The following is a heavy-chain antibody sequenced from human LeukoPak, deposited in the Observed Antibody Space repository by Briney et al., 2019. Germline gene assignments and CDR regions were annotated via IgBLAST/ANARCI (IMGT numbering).Heavy chain of an antibody. CDR3: ARAIGYCSGGRSYSDY. J-gene: IGHJ4*02. CDR2: ISHDGSNK. Sequence: PGGSLRLSCAASGLTFNTYAMHWVRQAPGKGLEWVAVISHDGSNKYYADSVKGRFTISRDNSQNTVYLQMNSLRAEDTAVYYCARAIGYCSGGRSYSDYWGQGTLVTVSS. CDR1: GLTFNTYA. D-gene: IGHD2-15*01. V-gene: IGHV3-30-3*01.